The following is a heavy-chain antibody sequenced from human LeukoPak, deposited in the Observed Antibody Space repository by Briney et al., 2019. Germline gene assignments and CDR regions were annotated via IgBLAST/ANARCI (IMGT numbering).Heavy chain of an antibody. D-gene: IGHD3-22*01. J-gene: IGHJ4*02. V-gene: IGHV3-23*01. CDR3: VRGGPSTWF. Sequence: GGSLRLSCAASGFTFSSYAMSWVRQAPGKGLEWVSAISGSGGSTYYADSVKGRFTISRDDAKNMLFLQMNSLRGEDTAVYHCVRGGPSTWFWGQGTLVTVSS. CDR2: ISGSGGST. CDR1: GFTFSSYA.